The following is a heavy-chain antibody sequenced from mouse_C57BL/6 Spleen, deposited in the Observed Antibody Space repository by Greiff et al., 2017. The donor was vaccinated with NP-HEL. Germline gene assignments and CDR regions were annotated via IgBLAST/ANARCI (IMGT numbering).Heavy chain of an antibody. CDR2: IDPSDSYT. D-gene: IGHD1-1*01. J-gene: IGHJ2*01. CDR1: GYTFTSYW. Sequence: QVQLQQPGAELVKPGASVKLSCKASGYTFTSYWMQWVKQRPGQGLEWIGEIDPSDSYTNYNQKFKGKATLTVDTSSSTAYMQLSSLTSEDSAVYYCARHYYGSDYWGQGTTLTVSS. CDR3: ARHYYGSDY. V-gene: IGHV1-50*01.